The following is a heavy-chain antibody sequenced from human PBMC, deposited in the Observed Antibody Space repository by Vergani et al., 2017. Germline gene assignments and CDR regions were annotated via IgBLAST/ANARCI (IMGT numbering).Heavy chain of an antibody. V-gene: IGHV4-61*02. D-gene: IGHD3-16*01. CDR1: GGSISAGYYF. CDR3: ARGNPYVDFDI. CDR2: IHTNGVI. J-gene: IGHJ3*02. Sequence: QVQLQASGPGRVKPSQTLSLTCTMSGGSISAGYYFWSWIRQPAGKGLEWIGRIHTNGVIHYNPSLNSRATISVDTSRNQISLKLTSVTATDTAIYFCARGNPYVDFDIWGQGTMITVSS.